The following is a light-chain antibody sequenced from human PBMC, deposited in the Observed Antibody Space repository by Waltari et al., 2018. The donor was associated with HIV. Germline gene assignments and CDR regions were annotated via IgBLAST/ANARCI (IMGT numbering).Light chain of an antibody. V-gene: IGKV3-15*01. CDR1: QSVSSN. CDR3: QQYHHWPLT. CDR2: GAS. Sequence: EIMMTQSPGTLSVSPGERATLSCRASQSVSSNLAWYQQKPGQAPRLLIYGASTSATGMPARVSGSGSGTEFSLTISSLQSEDFAVYYCQQYHHWPLTFGQGTRLEIK. J-gene: IGKJ5*01.